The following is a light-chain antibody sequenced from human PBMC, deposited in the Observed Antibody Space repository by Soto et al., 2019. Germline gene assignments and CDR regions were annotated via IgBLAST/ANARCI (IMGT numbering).Light chain of an antibody. Sequence: EIVMTQSPATLSVSPGERATLSCRASQSVSNNLAWYQQKPGQSLRLLIYGASTRATGIPARFSGSGSKTEFTLTISSLQSEDFAVYYCQQYNNWPWLTFGGGTKVDIK. CDR2: GAS. CDR1: QSVSNN. J-gene: IGKJ4*01. CDR3: QQYNNWPWLT. V-gene: IGKV3-15*01.